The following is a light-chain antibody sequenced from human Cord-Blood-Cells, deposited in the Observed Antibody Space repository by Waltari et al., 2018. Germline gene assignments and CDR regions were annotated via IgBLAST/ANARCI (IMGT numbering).Light chain of an antibody. V-gene: IGLV3-19*01. J-gene: IGLJ2*01. CDR2: GKN. CDR3: NSRDSSGNHLV. CDR1: SLRSYY. Sequence: SSELTQDPAVSVALGQTVRITCQGDSLRSYYASWYQQKPGQAPVLVIYGKNKRPSGIPDLFSGSSSGNTASLTITGAQAEDEADYYCNSRDSSGNHLVFGGGTKLTVL.